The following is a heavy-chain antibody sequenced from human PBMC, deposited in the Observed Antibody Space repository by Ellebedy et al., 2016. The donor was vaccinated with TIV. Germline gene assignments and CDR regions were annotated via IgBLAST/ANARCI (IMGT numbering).Heavy chain of an antibody. D-gene: IGHD3-16*01. J-gene: IGHJ6*02. CDR3: VRFDYDVEGYYGLDV. V-gene: IGHV4-59*02. Sequence: SETLSLTXTVSGGSVSRFSWTWIRQVPGKGLEWIGYFFFSGDTEYNPSFKSRVTMSADTSKNLFFLNMTSMTAADTAIYYCVRFDYDVEGYYGLDVWGQGTTVIVS. CDR1: GGSVSRFS. CDR2: FFFSGDT.